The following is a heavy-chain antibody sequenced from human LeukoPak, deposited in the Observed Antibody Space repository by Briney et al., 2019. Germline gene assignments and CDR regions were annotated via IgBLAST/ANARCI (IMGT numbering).Heavy chain of an antibody. Sequence: ASVKVSCKASGYTFTGYYMHWVRQAPGQGLEWMGWINPNSGGTNYAQKFQGRVTMTRDTSISTAYMGLSRLRSDDTAVYYCARREYSSSWGRREFDYWGQGTLVTVSS. CDR2: INPNSGGT. V-gene: IGHV1-2*02. J-gene: IGHJ4*02. D-gene: IGHD6-6*01. CDR1: GYTFTGYY. CDR3: ARREYSSSWGRREFDY.